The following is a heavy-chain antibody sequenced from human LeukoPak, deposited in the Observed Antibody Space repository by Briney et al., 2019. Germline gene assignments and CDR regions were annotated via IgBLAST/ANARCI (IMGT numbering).Heavy chain of an antibody. CDR3: ARISAVVIGVTYYYYGMDV. CDR2: ISGSGGTI. D-gene: IGHD3-22*01. CDR1: GFTFSSYE. V-gene: IGHV3-48*03. J-gene: IGHJ6*02. Sequence: GGSLRLSCAASGFTFSSYEMNWVRQAPGKGLEWVSYISGSGGTIYYADSVKGRFTISRDNAKNSLYPQLNSLRAEDTAVYYCARISAVVIGVTYYYYGMDVWGPGTTVTVSS.